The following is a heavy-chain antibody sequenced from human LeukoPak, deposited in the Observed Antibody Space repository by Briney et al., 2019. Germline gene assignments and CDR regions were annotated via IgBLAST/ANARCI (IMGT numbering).Heavy chain of an antibody. CDR1: GFTSDDYA. V-gene: IGHV3-43*02. D-gene: IGHD5-24*01. CDR2: ISGDGGST. CDR3: AKDRRHGYNYNYFDY. Sequence: QPGGSLRLSCAASGFTSDDYAMHWVRQAPGKGLEWVSLISGDGGSTYYADSVKGRFTISRDNSKNSLYLQMNSLRTEDTALYYCAKDRRHGYNYNYFDYWGQGTLVTVSS. J-gene: IGHJ4*02.